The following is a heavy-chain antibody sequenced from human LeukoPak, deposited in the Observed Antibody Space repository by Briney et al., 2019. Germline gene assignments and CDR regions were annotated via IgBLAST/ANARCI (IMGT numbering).Heavy chain of an antibody. Sequence: PSQTLSLTCTVSGGSISSGSYYWSWIRQPAGKGLEWIGRIYTSGSTNYNPSLKSRVTISVDTSKNQFSLKLRSVTAEDTAVYYCARDNRGVNAFDIWGQGTMVTVSS. J-gene: IGHJ3*02. CDR3: ARDNRGVNAFDI. CDR1: GGSISSGSYY. CDR2: IYTSGST. V-gene: IGHV4-61*02. D-gene: IGHD3-10*01.